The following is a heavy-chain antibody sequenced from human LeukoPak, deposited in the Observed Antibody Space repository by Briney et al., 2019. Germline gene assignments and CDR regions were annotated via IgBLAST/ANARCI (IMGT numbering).Heavy chain of an antibody. CDR2: IIPIFGTA. J-gene: IGHJ4*02. Sequence: ASVKVSCKASGGTFSSYAISWVRQAPGQGLEWMGGIIPIFGTANYAQKFQGRVTITADESTSTAYMELSSLRSEDTAVYYCARDSSSHCSNTSCYGTYYFDYWGQGTLVTVSS. CDR3: ARDSSSHCSNTSCYGTYYFDY. V-gene: IGHV1-69*13. D-gene: IGHD2-2*01. CDR1: GGTFSSYA.